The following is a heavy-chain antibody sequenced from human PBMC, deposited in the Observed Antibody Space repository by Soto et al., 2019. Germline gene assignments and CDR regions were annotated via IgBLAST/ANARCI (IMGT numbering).Heavy chain of an antibody. J-gene: IGHJ6*02. D-gene: IGHD6-6*01. CDR2: IYYSGST. V-gene: IGHV4-31*03. CDR1: GGSISSGGYF. Sequence: QVQLQESGPGLVKPSQTLSLTCTVSGGSISSGGYFWSWIRQHPGKGLEWIGFIYYSGSTYYNPSRKSRVTISVDTSKNQVPLKLSSVTAADTAVYYCAREGAAPYYYYGMDVWGQGTTVTVSS. CDR3: AREGAAPYYYYGMDV.